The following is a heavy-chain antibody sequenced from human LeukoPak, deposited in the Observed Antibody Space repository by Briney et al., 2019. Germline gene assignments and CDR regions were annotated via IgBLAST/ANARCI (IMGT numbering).Heavy chain of an antibody. J-gene: IGHJ4*02. V-gene: IGHV1-3*01. CDR2: INAGNGNT. Sequence: ASVKVSCKASGYTFTSYAMHWVRQAPGQRLEWMGWINAGNGNTKYSQKFQGRVTITRDTSASTAYMELRSLRSDDTAVYYCARDDVAVAGPLEDWGQGTLVTVSS. CDR3: ARDDVAVAGPLED. CDR1: GYTFTSYA. D-gene: IGHD6-19*01.